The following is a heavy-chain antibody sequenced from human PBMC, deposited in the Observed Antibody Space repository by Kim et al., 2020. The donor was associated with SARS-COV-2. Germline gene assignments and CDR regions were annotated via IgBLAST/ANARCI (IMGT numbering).Heavy chain of an antibody. V-gene: IGHV3-30*18. J-gene: IGHJ3*01. CDR2: ISYEGSKK. CDR3: AKAKVFLWFGKVNADAFDL. Sequence: GGSLRLSCAASGFTFNNFGMHWVRKAPGKGLEWVAVISYEGSKKHYADSVNGRFTISRDSFNNTMSLQMSGLTAEETAVYYCAKAKVFLWFGKVNADAFDLWGQGTMVTVSS. D-gene: IGHD3-10*01. CDR1: GFTFNNFG.